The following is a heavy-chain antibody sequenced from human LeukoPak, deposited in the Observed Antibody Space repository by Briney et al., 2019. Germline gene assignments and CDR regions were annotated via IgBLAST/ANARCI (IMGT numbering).Heavy chain of an antibody. D-gene: IGHD5-12*01. Sequence: SETLSLTCTVSGGSISSSSYYWGWIRQPPGKGLEWIGSIYYSGSTNYNPSLKSRVTISVDTSKNQFSLKLSSVTAADTAVYYCARGEDIVATIDYWGQGTLVTVSS. CDR1: GGSISSSSYY. CDR2: IYYSGST. V-gene: IGHV4-39*07. J-gene: IGHJ4*02. CDR3: ARGEDIVATIDY.